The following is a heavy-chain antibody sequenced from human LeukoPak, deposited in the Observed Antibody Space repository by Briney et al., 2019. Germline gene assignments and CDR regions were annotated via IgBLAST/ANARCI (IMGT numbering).Heavy chain of an antibody. CDR3: ARSSGWYSELDY. D-gene: IGHD6-19*01. V-gene: IGHV1-46*01. CDR1: GYTFTSYY. J-gene: IGHJ4*02. CDR2: INPSGRST. Sequence: ASVKVSCTASGYTFTSYYIHWVRQAPGQGLEWMGIINPSGRSTSYAQKFQGRVTMTRDTSTSTVYMELSSLRSEDTAVYSCARSSGWYSELDYLGQGTLVTVSS.